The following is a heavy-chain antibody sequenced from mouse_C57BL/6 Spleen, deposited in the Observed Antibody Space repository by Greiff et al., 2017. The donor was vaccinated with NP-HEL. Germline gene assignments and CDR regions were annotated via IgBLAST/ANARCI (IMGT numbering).Heavy chain of an antibody. CDR3: ARQEGYFDY. CDR1: GYTFTSYG. CDR2: IYPRSGNT. J-gene: IGHJ2*01. Sequence: VQRVESGAELARPGASVKLSCKASGYTFTSYGISWVKQRTGQGLEWIGEIYPRSGNTYYNEKFKGKATLTADKSSSTAYMELRSLTSEDSAVYFCARQEGYFDYWGQGTTLTVSS. V-gene: IGHV1-81*01.